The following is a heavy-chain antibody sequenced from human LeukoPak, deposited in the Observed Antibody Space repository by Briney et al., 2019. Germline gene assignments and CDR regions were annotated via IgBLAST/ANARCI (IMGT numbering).Heavy chain of an antibody. D-gene: IGHD3-9*01. Sequence: PSETLSLTCTVSGGSISSSSYYWGWIRQPPGKGLEWIGSIYYSGSTYYNPSLKSRVTISVDTSKNQFSLKLSSVTAADTAVYYCARLKDFDWLSRAWYFDYWGQGTLVTVSS. V-gene: IGHV4-39*07. CDR3: ARLKDFDWLSRAWYFDY. CDR2: IYYSGST. J-gene: IGHJ4*02. CDR1: GGSISSSSYY.